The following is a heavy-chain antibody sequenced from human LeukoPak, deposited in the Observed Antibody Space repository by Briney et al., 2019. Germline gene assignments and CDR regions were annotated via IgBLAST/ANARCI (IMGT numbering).Heavy chain of an antibody. CDR1: GFTFSSYE. J-gene: IGHJ6*03. D-gene: IGHD5-18*01. V-gene: IGHV3-48*03. CDR3: ATDGWDTAQRIYYYDYMDV. CDR2: ISSSGSTI. Sequence: GGSLRLSCAASGFTFSSYEMNWVRQAPGKGLEWVSYISSSGSTIYYADSVKGRFTISRDNAKNSLYLQMNSLRAEDTAVYYCATDGWDTAQRIYYYDYMDVWGKGTTVTVSS.